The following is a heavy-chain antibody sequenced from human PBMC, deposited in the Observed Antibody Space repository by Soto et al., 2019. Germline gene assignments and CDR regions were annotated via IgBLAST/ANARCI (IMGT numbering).Heavy chain of an antibody. CDR1: GFTFSSYA. CDR3: ARDPVAYCGGDCRNFDY. Sequence: QVQLVESGGGVVQPGRSLRLSCAASGFTFSSYAMHWVRQAPGKGLEWVAVISYDGSNKYYADSVKGRFTISRDNSKNTLDLQMNSLSAEDTAVYYCARDPVAYCGGDCRNFDYWGQGTLVTVSS. V-gene: IGHV3-30-3*01. D-gene: IGHD2-21*02. CDR2: ISYDGSNK. J-gene: IGHJ4*02.